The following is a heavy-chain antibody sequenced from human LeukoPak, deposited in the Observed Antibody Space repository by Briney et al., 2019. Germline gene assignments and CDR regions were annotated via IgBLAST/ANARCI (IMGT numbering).Heavy chain of an antibody. Sequence: GRSLRLSCAASGFTFSSYAMHWVRQAPGKGLEWVALISYDGSNKYYADSVKGRFTISRDNAKNSVYLQMTSLRAEDTALYYCAKDATAVPGTVYMDVWGKGTTVTISS. V-gene: IGHV3-30*04. CDR2: ISYDGSNK. CDR3: AKDATAVPGTVYMDV. CDR1: GFTFSSYA. J-gene: IGHJ6*03. D-gene: IGHD6-13*01.